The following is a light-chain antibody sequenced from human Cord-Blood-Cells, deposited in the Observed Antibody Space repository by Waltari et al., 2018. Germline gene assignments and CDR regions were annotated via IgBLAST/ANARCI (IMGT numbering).Light chain of an antibody. CDR1: QSISSY. CDR3: QQSYSTPFT. Sequence: DIQMTQSPSSLSASVGDRVTITCRASQSISSYLNWYQQKPGKAPKLLIYAASSLQSGVPSRFSGSGPGTEFTLTISSLQPEDFATYYCQQSYSTPFTFGPGTKVDIK. J-gene: IGKJ3*01. CDR2: AAS. V-gene: IGKV1-39*01.